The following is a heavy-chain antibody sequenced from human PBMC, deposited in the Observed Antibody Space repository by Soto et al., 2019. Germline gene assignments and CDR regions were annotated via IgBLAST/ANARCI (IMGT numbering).Heavy chain of an antibody. D-gene: IGHD6-6*01. CDR2: IWYDGSNK. J-gene: IGHJ4*02. Sequence: GGSLRLSCAASGFTFSSYGMHWVRQAPGKGLEWVAVIWYDGSNKYYADSVKGRFTISRDNSKNTLYLQMNSLRAEDTAVYYCASSIAARYPDDYWGQGTLVTVSS. V-gene: IGHV3-33*01. CDR3: ASSIAARYPDDY. CDR1: GFTFSSYG.